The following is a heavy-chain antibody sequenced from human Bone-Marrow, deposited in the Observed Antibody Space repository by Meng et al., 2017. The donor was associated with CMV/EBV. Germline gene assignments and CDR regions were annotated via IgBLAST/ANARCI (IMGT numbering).Heavy chain of an antibody. CDR2: ISYDGSNK. V-gene: IGHV3-30-3*01. Sequence: GESLKISCAASGFTFSSYAMHWVRQAPGKGLEWVAVISYDGSNKYYADSVKGRFTISRDNSKNTLYLQMNSLRAEGTAVYYCARDSDHSGYQSYFDDWGQGTLVTVAS. CDR1: GFTFSSYA. CDR3: ARDSDHSGYQSYFDD. J-gene: IGHJ4*02. D-gene: IGHD2-15*01.